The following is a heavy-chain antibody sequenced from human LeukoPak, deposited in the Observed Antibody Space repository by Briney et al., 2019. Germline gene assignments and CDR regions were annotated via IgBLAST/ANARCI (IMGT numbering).Heavy chain of an antibody. CDR1: GGSFSGYY. CDR3: ASWDDIVVVPAANKYYYGMDV. Sequence: SETLSLTCAVYGGSFSGYYWSWIRQPPGKGLEWIGEINHSGSTNYNPSLKSRVTISVDTSKNQFSLKLSSVAAADTAVYYCASWDDIVVVPAANKYYYGMDVWGQGTTVTVSS. D-gene: IGHD2-2*01. CDR2: INHSGST. V-gene: IGHV4-34*01. J-gene: IGHJ6*02.